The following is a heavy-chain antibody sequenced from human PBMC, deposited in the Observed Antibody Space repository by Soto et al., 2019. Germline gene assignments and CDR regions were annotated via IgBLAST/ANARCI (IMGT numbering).Heavy chain of an antibody. CDR1: GGSISSTNFY. D-gene: IGHD1-20*01. Sequence: SETLSLTCSVSGGSISSTNFYWGWIRQPPRQGLELIGSISYRGSTSYNPSLKRRVTISVDTSKNQFSLRLTSVTVADTAVYYCARRLVWSNYNYFDPWAREPWSPSPQ. J-gene: IGHJ5*02. V-gene: IGHV4-39*01. CDR2: ISYRGST. CDR3: ARRLVWSNYNYFDP.